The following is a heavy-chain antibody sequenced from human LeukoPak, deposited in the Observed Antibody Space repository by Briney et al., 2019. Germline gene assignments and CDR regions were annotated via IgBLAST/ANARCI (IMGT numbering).Heavy chain of an antibody. CDR2: TYYSGST. CDR1: GGSISSSSYY. D-gene: IGHD6-13*01. Sequence: SDTLSVTCTVSGGSISSSSYYWGWIRQPPGKGLEGMGSTYYSGSTYYNPSLKSRVTISVDTSKTQFSLKLSSVTAADTAVYYCARQYLRESSWFHKGESDNWFDPWGQGTLVTVSS. V-gene: IGHV4-39*01. J-gene: IGHJ5*02. CDR3: ARQYLRESSWFHKGESDNWFDP.